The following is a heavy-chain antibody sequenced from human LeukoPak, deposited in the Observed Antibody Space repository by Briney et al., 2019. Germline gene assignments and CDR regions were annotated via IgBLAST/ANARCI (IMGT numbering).Heavy chain of an antibody. CDR3: ASGWIAARLLY. CDR1: GGSINNYY. D-gene: IGHD6-6*01. CDR2: INHSGST. J-gene: IGHJ4*02. V-gene: IGHV4-34*01. Sequence: SETLSLTCTVSGGSINNYYWSWLRQPPGKGLEWIGEINHSGSTNYNPSLKSRVTISVDTSKKQFSLKVRPVTAADTAVYYCASGWIAARLLYWGQGTLVTVSS.